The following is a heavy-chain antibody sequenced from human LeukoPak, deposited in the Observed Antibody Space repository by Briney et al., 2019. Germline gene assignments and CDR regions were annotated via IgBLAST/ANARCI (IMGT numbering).Heavy chain of an antibody. CDR3: ARERSYYFDY. V-gene: IGHV3-48*02. Sequence: GGSLRLSCAASGFTFSSYSMNWVRQAPGKGLEWVSSISSSSGSTIYYADSVKGRFTVSRDNAKSSLYLQMNSLRDEDTAVYYRARERSYYFDYWVQGTLVTVSS. CDR2: ISSSSGSTI. J-gene: IGHJ4*02. CDR1: GFTFSSYS.